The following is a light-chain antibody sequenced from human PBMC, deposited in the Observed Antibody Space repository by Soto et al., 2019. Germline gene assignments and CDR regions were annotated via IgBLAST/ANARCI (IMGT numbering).Light chain of an antibody. CDR1: QSVSID. Sequence: EIVMTQSPATLSVSPGERATLSCRASQSVSIDLAWYQQTPGQAPRLLIYRTSNRATGIPDRFSGSGSGTDFTLTISRLEPEDFAVYWCQQYDSSPRTFGQGTKVDIK. V-gene: IGKV3-20*01. CDR3: QQYDSSPRT. CDR2: RTS. J-gene: IGKJ1*01.